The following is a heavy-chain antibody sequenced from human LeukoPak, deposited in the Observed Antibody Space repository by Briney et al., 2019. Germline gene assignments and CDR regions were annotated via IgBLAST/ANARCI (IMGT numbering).Heavy chain of an antibody. Sequence: ASETLSLTCTVSGYSISSGYYWGWIRQPPGKGLEWIGSIYHSGSTYYNPSLKSRVTISVDKSKNQFSLKLSSVTAADTAVYYCASQWELHAFDIWGQGTMVTVSS. CDR1: GYSISSGYY. CDR3: ASQWELHAFDI. CDR2: IYHSGST. V-gene: IGHV4-38-2*02. J-gene: IGHJ3*02. D-gene: IGHD1-26*01.